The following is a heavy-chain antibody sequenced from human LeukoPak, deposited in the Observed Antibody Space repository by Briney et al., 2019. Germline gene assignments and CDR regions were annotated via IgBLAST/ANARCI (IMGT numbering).Heavy chain of an antibody. CDR2: ISGIGGST. Sequence: GGSLGHSTAAPGFTFTNYAMSLIRQAPGKGLDCVSAISGIGGSTYYSYSVKGQFIMSIDNSKTMLYLPMNSLIAEDTTEYYSAKCGSGSPHFEYWGRGTLVSVFS. CDR3: AKCGSGSPHFEY. CDR1: GFTFTNYA. D-gene: IGHD3-10*01. V-gene: IGHV3-23*01. J-gene: IGHJ4*02.